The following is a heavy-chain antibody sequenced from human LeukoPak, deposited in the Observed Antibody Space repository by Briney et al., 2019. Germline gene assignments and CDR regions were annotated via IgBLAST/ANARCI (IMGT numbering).Heavy chain of an antibody. Sequence: KPSETLSLICSVSGGSVSRDYWSWIRQPPGKRLEWLGYIYNIGGTNYNPSLKSRVSILVDTSKNQFSLMLTSVTAADTAVYYCAREAVAGTLDYWGQGALVTVSS. CDR1: GGSVSRDY. V-gene: IGHV4-59*02. CDR3: AREAVAGTLDY. CDR2: IYNIGGT. D-gene: IGHD6-19*01. J-gene: IGHJ4*02.